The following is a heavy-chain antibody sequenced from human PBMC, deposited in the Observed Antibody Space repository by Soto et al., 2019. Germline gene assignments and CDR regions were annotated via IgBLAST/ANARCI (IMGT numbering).Heavy chain of an antibody. Sequence: QVQLVQSGAEVKKPGASVKVSCKASGYTFTSYGISWVRQAPGQGLEWMGWISAYNGNTNYAQKLQGRVTMTTDTSTSTAYMELRSLRSDDTAVYYCARSRVRVEPTIAAAGTCWFDPWGQGTLVTVSS. CDR2: ISAYNGNT. CDR1: GYTFTSYG. V-gene: IGHV1-18*01. D-gene: IGHD6-13*01. J-gene: IGHJ5*02. CDR3: ARSRVRVEPTIAAAGTCWFDP.